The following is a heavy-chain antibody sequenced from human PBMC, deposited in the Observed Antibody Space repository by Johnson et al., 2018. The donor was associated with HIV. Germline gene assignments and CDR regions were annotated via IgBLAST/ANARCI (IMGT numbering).Heavy chain of an antibody. J-gene: IGHJ3*01. CDR2: IYSGDRT. Sequence: VQLVESGGGLVQPGGSLRLSCAASGFTVSSNYMSWVRQAPGKGLEWVSIIYSGDRTYYADSVKGRVTISRDNSKSTLFLQMNSLRAEDTAVYYCAKARRAYDSRGYYYAYDAFDLWGQGTMVTVSS. CDR1: GFTVSSNY. CDR3: AKARRAYDSRGYYYAYDAFDL. V-gene: IGHV3-66*01. D-gene: IGHD3-22*01.